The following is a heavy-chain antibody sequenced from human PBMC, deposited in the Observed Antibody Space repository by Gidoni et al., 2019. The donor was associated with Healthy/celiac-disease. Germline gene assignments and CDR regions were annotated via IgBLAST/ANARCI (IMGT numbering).Heavy chain of an antibody. J-gene: IGHJ5*02. CDR1: GGSISSSSYY. Sequence: QLQLQESGPGLVKPSETLSLTCTVSGGSISSSSYYWGWIRQPPGKGLEWIGSIYYSGSTYYNPSLKSRVTISVDTSKNQFSLKLSSVTAADTPVYYCARTAFSSRTLNWFDPWGQGTLVTVSS. V-gene: IGHV4-39*01. CDR2: IYYSGST. D-gene: IGHD6-13*01. CDR3: ARTAFSSRTLNWFDP.